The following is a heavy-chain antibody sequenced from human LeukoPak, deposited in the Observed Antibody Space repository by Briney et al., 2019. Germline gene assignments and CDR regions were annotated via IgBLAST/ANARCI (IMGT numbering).Heavy chain of an antibody. V-gene: IGHV1-69*05. CDR2: IIPIFGTA. CDR1: GGTFSSYA. D-gene: IGHD3-22*01. CDR3: ARDRGRGYYYDSSGYSDGFDY. Sequence: SVKVSCKASGGTFSSYAISWVRQAPGQGLEWMGEIIPIFGTANYAQKFQGRVTITTDESTSTAYMELSSLRSEDTAVYYCARDRGRGYYYDSSGYSDGFDYWGQGTLVTVSS. J-gene: IGHJ4*02.